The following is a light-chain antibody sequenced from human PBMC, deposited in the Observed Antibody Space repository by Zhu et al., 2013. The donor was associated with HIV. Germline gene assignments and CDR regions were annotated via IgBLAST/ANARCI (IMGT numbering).Light chain of an antibody. CDR2: VAS. CDR1: QSVSTW. J-gene: IGKJ2*01. V-gene: IGKV1-5*01. Sequence: DTQMTQSPSTLSASVGDRVTMTCRASQSVSTWVAWYQHKPGKAPKRLIYVASSLQGGVPSRFSGSGSGAEFTLTISSLQPDDFASYYCQYYGIDTITFGQGTKVDIK. CDR3: QYYGIDTIT.